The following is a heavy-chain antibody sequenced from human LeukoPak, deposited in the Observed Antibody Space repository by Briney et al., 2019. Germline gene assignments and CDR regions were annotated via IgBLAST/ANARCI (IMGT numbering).Heavy chain of an antibody. D-gene: IGHD6-13*01. CDR2: INPNSGER. CDR1: GYTFTDYF. J-gene: IGHJ4*02. V-gene: IGHV1-2*02. CDR3: ATAGTSFDS. Sequence: GASVKVSCKASGYTFTDYFMHWVRQAPGQGLGWMGWINPNSGERKYAQKFQGRVTLSRDTSISTAHMELSSLRSEDTAVYYCATAGTSFDSWGQGTLVTVSS.